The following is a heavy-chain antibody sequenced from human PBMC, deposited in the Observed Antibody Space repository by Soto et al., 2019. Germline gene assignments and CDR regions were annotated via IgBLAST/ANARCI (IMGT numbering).Heavy chain of an antibody. D-gene: IGHD2-2*01. J-gene: IGHJ5*02. Sequence: QVQLQASGPGLVKPSQTLSLTCTVSGGSISSGDYYWSWIRQHPGKGLECIGYIYYSGSTYYNPSRKSRLSLSVDTSENHFSLKLSSVTAADTAVYYCARGVVLVPATPNWFDPWGQGTLVTVSS. V-gene: IGHV4-31*03. CDR2: IYYSGST. CDR1: GGSISSGDYY. CDR3: ARGVVLVPATPNWFDP.